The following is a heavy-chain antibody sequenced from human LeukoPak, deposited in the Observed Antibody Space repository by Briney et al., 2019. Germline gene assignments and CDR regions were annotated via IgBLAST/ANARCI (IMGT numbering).Heavy chain of an antibody. V-gene: IGHV3-30*03. CDR1: GFTFSSYG. CDR2: ISYDGSNK. J-gene: IGHJ4*02. Sequence: PGGSLRLSCAASGFTFSSYGMHWVRQAPGKGLEWVAVISYDGSNKYYADSVKGRFTISRDNSKNTLYLQMNSLRAEDTAVYYCARGLSTLYYFDYWGQGTLVTVSS. D-gene: IGHD3-16*02. CDR3: ARGLSTLYYFDY.